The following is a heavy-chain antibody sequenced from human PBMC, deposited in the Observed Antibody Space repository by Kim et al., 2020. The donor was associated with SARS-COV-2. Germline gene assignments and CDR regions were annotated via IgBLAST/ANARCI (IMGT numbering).Heavy chain of an antibody. CDR3: ARDFPGYSGYDPQDEGLGNWFDP. CDR2: INPSGGST. J-gene: IGHJ5*02. D-gene: IGHD5-12*01. V-gene: IGHV1-46*01. CDR1: GYTFTSYY. Sequence: ASVKVSCKASGYTFTSYYMHWVRQAPGQGLEWMGIINPSGGSTSYAQKFQGRVTMTRDTSTSTVYMELSSLRSEDTAVYYCARDFPGYSGYDPQDEGLGNWFDPWGQGTLVTVSS.